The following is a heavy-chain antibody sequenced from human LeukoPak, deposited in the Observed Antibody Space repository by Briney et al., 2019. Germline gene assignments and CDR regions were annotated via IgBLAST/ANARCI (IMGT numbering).Heavy chain of an antibody. CDR1: GYTFTDYY. CDR2: INPNSGGT. J-gene: IGHJ4*02. Sequence: GASVTVSFTASGYTFTDYYMHWVRQAPGQGLEWVGWINPNSGGTNYAQKFQGRVTLTRDTSISTAYMELSRLRSDDTAVYYCAVPATAIKVFHYWGQGTLVTVSS. D-gene: IGHD2-2*01. V-gene: IGHV1-2*02. CDR3: AVPATAIKVFHY.